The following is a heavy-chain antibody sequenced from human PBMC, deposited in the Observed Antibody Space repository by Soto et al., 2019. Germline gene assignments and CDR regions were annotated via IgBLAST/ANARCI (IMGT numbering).Heavy chain of an antibody. CDR2: ISGSGDHT. CDR1: GFTFSSFA. D-gene: IGHD3-22*01. CDR3: AKDRQPYYYSGGYYSPFDF. Sequence: SGGSLRLSCAASGFTFSSFAMSWVRQAPGKGLEWVSAISGSGDHTYYAESVKGRFTISRDKPKNTLFLQMDSLTAEDTAIYYCAKDRQPYYYSGGYYSPFDFWGQGALVTV. V-gene: IGHV3-23*01. J-gene: IGHJ4*02.